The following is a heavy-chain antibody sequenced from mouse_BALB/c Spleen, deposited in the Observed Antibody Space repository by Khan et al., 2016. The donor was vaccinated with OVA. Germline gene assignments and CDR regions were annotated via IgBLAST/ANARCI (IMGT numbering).Heavy chain of an antibody. D-gene: IGHD1-2*01. CDR2: ISPGSGDT. Sequence: QVQLQQPGAELARPGASVKLSCKASGYTFTDYYINWVKQRTGQGLEWIGEISPGSGDTYYNEKFKGKATLTADKSSTTAYMQRSSLTSDASAVYVCARRNYFGYTFAYWGQGTLVTVSA. V-gene: IGHV1-77*01. CDR1: GYTFTDYY. J-gene: IGHJ3*01. CDR3: ARRNYFGYTFAY.